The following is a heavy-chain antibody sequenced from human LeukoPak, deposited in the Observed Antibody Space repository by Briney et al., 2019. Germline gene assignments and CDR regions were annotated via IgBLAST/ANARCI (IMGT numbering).Heavy chain of an antibody. D-gene: IGHD1-1*01. Sequence: PGGSLRLSCAASGFTFSGYWMNWVRQAPGKGLEWVSYISSSGSTIYYADSVKGRFTISRDNAKNSLYLQMNSLRAEDTAVYYCAREGYNWNDAYFDYWGQGTLVTVSS. J-gene: IGHJ4*02. CDR2: ISSSGSTI. CDR1: GFTFSGYW. V-gene: IGHV3-48*04. CDR3: AREGYNWNDAYFDY.